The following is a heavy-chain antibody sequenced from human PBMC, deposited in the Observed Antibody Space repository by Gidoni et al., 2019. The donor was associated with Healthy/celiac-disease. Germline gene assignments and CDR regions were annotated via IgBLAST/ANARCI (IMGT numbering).Heavy chain of an antibody. D-gene: IGHD3-22*01. J-gene: IGHJ6*02. V-gene: IGHV3-23*01. CDR1: GFTFSSDA. CDR2: ISGSGGST. CDR3: AKDDTENDYYYYYGMDV. Sequence: EVQLLESGGGLVQHGGSLRLSCAASGFTFSSDAMGWVRQAPGKGLEWVSAISGSGGSTYYADSVKGRFTISRDNSKNTLYLQMNSLRAEDTAVYYCAKDDTENDYYYYYGMDVWGQGTTVTVSS.